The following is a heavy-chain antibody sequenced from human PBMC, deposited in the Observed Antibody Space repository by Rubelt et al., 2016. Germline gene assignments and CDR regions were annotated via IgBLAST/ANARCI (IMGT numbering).Heavy chain of an antibody. D-gene: IGHD6-13*01. CDR3: ARGRRGSSSWLGRDYYGMDV. CDR2: INHSGST. Sequence: QVQLQQWGTGLLKPSETLSLTCAVYGGSFSGYYWSWIRQPPGKGLEWIGEINHSGSTNYNPSLKSRVTKDVDTSKNQCSRKLGSVTAADTAVYYCARGRRGSSSWLGRDYYGMDVWGQGTTVTVSS. V-gene: IGHV4-34*01. CDR1: GGSFSGYY. J-gene: IGHJ6*02.